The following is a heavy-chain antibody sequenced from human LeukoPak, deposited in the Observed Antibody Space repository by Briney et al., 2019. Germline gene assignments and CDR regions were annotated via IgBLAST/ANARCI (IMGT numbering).Heavy chain of an antibody. J-gene: IGHJ3*02. Sequence: GGSLRLSCAASGFTFSSYAMSWVRQAPGKGLEWVSVISSGGSTYYAESVKGRFTLSRDNSKNTLYLQMNSLRVEDTAAYFSARGGDSSGSRRTACDIWGQGTMVTVSS. D-gene: IGHD3-22*01. V-gene: IGHV3-53*05. CDR1: GFTFSSYA. CDR3: ARGGDSSGSRRTACDI. CDR2: ISSGGST.